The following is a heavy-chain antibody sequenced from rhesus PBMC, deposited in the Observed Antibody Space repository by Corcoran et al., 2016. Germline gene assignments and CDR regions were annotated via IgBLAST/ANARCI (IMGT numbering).Heavy chain of an antibody. CDR3: ARDRSSNWYFDI. V-gene: IGHV4-127*01. CDR1: GYSISSGYG. J-gene: IGHJ2*01. CDR2: ISYSGSS. D-gene: IGHD6-43*01. Sequence: QVQLQESGPGLVKPSETLSLTCAVSGYSISSGYGWSWIRQPPGKGLEWIGYISYSGSSYYTPSFKSRVTISIDTSKNQFSLKLTSVTAADTAVYYCARDRSSNWYFDIWGPGTPITISS.